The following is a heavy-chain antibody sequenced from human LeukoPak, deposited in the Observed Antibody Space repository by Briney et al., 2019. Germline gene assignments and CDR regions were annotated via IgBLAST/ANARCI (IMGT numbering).Heavy chain of an antibody. CDR3: ARNIAAAGALYYMDV. D-gene: IGHD6-13*01. Sequence: GASVKVSCKASGYTFTSYGISWVRQAPGQGLEWMGWISAYNGNTNYAQKFQGRVTMATDSSTSTAYMELRSLRSDDTAVYYCARNIAAAGALYYMDVWGKGTTVTVSS. CDR2: ISAYNGNT. J-gene: IGHJ6*03. CDR1: GYTFTSYG. V-gene: IGHV1-18*01.